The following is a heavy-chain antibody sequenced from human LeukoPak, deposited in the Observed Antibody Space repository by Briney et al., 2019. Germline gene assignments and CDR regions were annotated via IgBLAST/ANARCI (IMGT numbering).Heavy chain of an antibody. Sequence: SETLSLTCTVSGGSISSNSYYWGWIRQPPGKGLEWIGSSYYSGTTYYNPSLKSRVTISVDTSKNQFSLKLSSVTAADTAVYYCASTGGMATNLIDYWGQGTLVTVSS. CDR1: GGSISSNSYY. V-gene: IGHV4-39*07. CDR3: ASTGGMATNLIDY. D-gene: IGHD5-24*01. CDR2: SYYSGTT. J-gene: IGHJ4*02.